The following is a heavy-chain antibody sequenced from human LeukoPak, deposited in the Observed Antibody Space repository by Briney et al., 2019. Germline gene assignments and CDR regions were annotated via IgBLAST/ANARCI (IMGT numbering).Heavy chain of an antibody. CDR2: IIPIFGTA. CDR3: ASPGYCSGGSCYSFDY. D-gene: IGHD2-15*01. V-gene: IGHV1-69*06. Sequence: EASVKVSCKASGGTFSSYAISWVRQAPGQGLEWMGGIIPIFGTANYAQKFQGRVTITADKSTSTAYMELSSLRSEDTAVYYCASPGYCSGGSCYSFDYWGQGTLVTVSS. CDR1: GGTFSSYA. J-gene: IGHJ4*02.